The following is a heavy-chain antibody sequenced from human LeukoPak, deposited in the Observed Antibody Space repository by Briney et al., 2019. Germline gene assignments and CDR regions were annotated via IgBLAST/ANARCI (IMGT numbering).Heavy chain of an antibody. V-gene: IGHV7-4-1*02. CDR1: GGTFSSYA. J-gene: IGHJ6*02. CDR2: INTNTGNP. CDR3: ARGAWELPNYYYYYGMDV. D-gene: IGHD1-26*01. Sequence: ASVKVSCKASGGTFSSYAMNWVRQAPGQGLEWMGWINTNTGNPTYAQGFTGRFVFSLDTSVSTAYLRISSLKAEDTAVYYCARGAWELPNYYYYYGMDVWGQGTTVTVSS.